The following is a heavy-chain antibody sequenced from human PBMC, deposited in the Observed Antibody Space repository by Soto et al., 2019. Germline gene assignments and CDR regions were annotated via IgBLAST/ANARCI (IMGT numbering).Heavy chain of an antibody. Sequence: PSETLSLTCAVYGGSFSGYYWSWIRQPPGKGLEWIGEINHSGSTNYNPSLKSRVTISVDTSKNQFSLKLSSVTAADTAVYYCARGGGSGCYLDYCLDVWGKGTTVTVSS. CDR2: INHSGST. D-gene: IGHD2-15*01. V-gene: IGHV4-34*01. CDR1: GGSFSGYY. CDR3: ARGGGSGCYLDYCLDV. J-gene: IGHJ6*03.